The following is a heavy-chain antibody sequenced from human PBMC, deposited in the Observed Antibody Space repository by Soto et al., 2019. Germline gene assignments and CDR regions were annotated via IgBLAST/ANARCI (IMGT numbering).Heavy chain of an antibody. Sequence: GASVKVSCKASGYTFRGYGLTWVRQAPGQGLEYMGWISANNGDTNYLQKFQGRVTLTTDTSTSTAYMELRSLRSDDTAVYYCAGDPDSHYNDSHASSYPWGQGTLVTVS. CDR2: ISANNGDT. V-gene: IGHV1-18*01. CDR1: GYTFRGYG. D-gene: IGHD4-4*01. CDR3: AGDPDSHYNDSHASSYP. J-gene: IGHJ5*02.